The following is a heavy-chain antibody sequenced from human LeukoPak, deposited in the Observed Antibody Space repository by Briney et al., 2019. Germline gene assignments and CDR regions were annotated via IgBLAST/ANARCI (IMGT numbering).Heavy chain of an antibody. CDR3: ATLRGVAGTDNYFDY. V-gene: IGHV1-18*01. CDR1: GYTFTSYG. D-gene: IGHD6-19*01. CDR2: ISAYNGNT. Sequence: GASVKVSCKASGYTFTSYGISWVRQAPGQGLEWMGWISAYNGNTNYAQKLQGRVTMTTDTSTSTAYMELRSLRSDDTAVYYCATLRGVAGTDNYFDYWGQGTLVTVSS. J-gene: IGHJ4*02.